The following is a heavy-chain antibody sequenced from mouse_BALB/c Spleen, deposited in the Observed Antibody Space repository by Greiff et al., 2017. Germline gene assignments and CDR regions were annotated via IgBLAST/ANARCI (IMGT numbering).Heavy chain of an antibody. CDR2: IDPANGNT. D-gene: IGHD3-3*01. V-gene: IGHV14-3*02. J-gene: IGHJ4*01. Sequence: EVKLMESGAELVKPGASVKLSCTASGFNIKDTYMHWVKQRPEQGLEWIGRIDPANGNTKYDPKFQGKATITADTSSNTAYLQLSSLTSEDTAVYYCARGAGGYYAMDYWGQGTSVTVSS. CDR1: GFNIKDTY. CDR3: ARGAGGYYAMDY.